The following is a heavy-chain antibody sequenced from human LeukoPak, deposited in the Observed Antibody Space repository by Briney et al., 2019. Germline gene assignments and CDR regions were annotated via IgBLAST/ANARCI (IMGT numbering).Heavy chain of an antibody. CDR2: INPTGGST. CDR1: GYTFTSNY. J-gene: IGHJ5*02. D-gene: IGHD1-26*01. V-gene: IGHV1-46*01. Sequence: ASVKLSCKAFGYTFTSNYMHWVRQAPGQGLEWMGLINPTGGSTGYAQKFQGRVTMTRDMSTSTDYMELSSLRSEDTAIYYCARDNSVGDNAWWFDPWGQGTLVTVSS. CDR3: ARDNSVGDNAWWFDP.